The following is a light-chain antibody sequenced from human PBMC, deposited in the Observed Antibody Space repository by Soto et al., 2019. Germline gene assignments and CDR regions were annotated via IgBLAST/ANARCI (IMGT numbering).Light chain of an antibody. V-gene: IGKV3-11*01. CDR3: QQRSKWPA. J-gene: IGKJ4*01. CDR2: DAS. CDR1: QSVSSN. Sequence: EIVLTQSPATLSLSPGERATLSCRASQSVSSNLAWYQQKPGQAPRLLIYDASNRATGIPARFSGSGSGIDFTLTISSLEPGDFAVYYCQQRSKWPAFGGGTKVEIK.